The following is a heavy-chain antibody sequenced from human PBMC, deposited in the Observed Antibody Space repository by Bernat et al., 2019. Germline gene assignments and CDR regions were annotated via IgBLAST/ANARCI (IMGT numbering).Heavy chain of an antibody. V-gene: IGHV3-30-3*01. Sequence: QVQLVESGGGVVQPGRSLRLSCAASGFTFSSYAMHWVRQAPGKGLEWVAVISYDGSNKYYADSVKGRFTISRDNSKNTLYLQMNSLRAEDTAVYYCAREGWFGELLGLDYWGQGTLVTVSS. CDR3: AREGWFGELLGLDY. D-gene: IGHD3-10*01. CDR2: ISYDGSNK. J-gene: IGHJ4*02. CDR1: GFTFSSYA.